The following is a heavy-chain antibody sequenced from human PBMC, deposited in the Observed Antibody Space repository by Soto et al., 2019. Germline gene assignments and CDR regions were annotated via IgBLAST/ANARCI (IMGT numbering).Heavy chain of an antibody. CDR1: GVSISSDDSY. CDR3: ARDRGGYERIGY. J-gene: IGHJ4*02. D-gene: IGHD5-12*01. Sequence: TSETLSLTCTVSGVSISSDDSYWSWIRQPPGKGLEWIGYIYYSGSTYYNPSLKSRVTISVDTSKNQFSLKLNSVTAADTAVYYCARDRGGYERIGYWGQGTLVTVSS. V-gene: IGHV4-30-4*01. CDR2: IYYSGST.